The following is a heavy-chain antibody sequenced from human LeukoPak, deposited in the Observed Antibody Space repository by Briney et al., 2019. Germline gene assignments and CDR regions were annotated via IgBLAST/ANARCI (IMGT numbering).Heavy chain of an antibody. CDR3: ARNYYEPTYVYYFDC. D-gene: IGHD1-26*01. CDR2: ISGSGGST. J-gene: IGHJ4*02. V-gene: IGHV3-23*01. CDR1: GFTFRSYA. Sequence: GGSLTLSCAASGFTFRSYAKSWVRQAPGKGLEWVSAISGSGGSTYYADSVRGRFTISRDNSKNTLYLHMNSLRAEDTALYYCARNYYEPTYVYYFDCWGKGILVTVPS.